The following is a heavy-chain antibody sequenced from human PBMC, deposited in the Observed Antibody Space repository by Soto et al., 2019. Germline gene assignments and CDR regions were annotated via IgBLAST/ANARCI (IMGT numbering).Heavy chain of an antibody. Sequence: PSQTLSLTCAISGDTVSTNSASWNWIRQSPSRGLEWLGRTYYRSKWYNDYAVSVKSRITINPDTSKNQFSLHLNSLTPEDTAVYYCARGVGYAYDLPWFDPWGQGALVTVSS. CDR1: GDTVSTNSAS. V-gene: IGHV6-1*01. CDR2: TYYRSKWYN. CDR3: ARGVGYAYDLPWFDP. D-gene: IGHD2-2*01. J-gene: IGHJ5*02.